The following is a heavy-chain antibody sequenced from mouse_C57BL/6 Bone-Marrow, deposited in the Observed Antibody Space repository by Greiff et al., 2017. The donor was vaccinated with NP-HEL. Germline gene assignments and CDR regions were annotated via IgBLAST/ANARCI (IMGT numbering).Heavy chain of an antibody. D-gene: IGHD2-1*01. V-gene: IGHV5-6*02. Sequence: EVMLVESGGDLVKPGGSLKLSCAASGFTFSSYGMSWVRQTPDKRLEWVATISSGGSYTYYPDSVKGRFTISRDNAKNTLYLQMSSLKSEDTAMYYCARPLYGNYDYWGQGTTLTVSS. CDR2: ISSGGSYT. CDR3: ARPLYGNYDY. J-gene: IGHJ2*01. CDR1: GFTFSSYG.